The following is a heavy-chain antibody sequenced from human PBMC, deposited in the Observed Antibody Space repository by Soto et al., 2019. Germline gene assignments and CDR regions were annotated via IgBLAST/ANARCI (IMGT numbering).Heavy chain of an antibody. Sequence: SETLSLTCTVSGGSITSYYWSWIRQPPGKGLEWVGYIYYSGRTNYNPSLKSRVTISVDTSKNQFSLKLSSVTAADTAVYYCARARYYDFWSGYSPFDYWGQGTRVTVSS. CDR1: GGSITSYY. CDR3: ARARYYDFWSGYSPFDY. CDR2: IYYSGRT. D-gene: IGHD3-3*01. J-gene: IGHJ4*02. V-gene: IGHV4-59*01.